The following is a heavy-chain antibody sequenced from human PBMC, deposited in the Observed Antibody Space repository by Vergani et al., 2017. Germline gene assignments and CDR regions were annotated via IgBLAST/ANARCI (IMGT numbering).Heavy chain of an antibody. CDR2: INPNSGGT. V-gene: IGHV1-2*02. J-gene: IGHJ5*02. CDR3: ARGGPLYCSSTSCPNWFDP. D-gene: IGHD2-2*01. CDR1: GYTFTGYY. Sequence: QVQLVQSGAEVKKPGASVKVSCKASGYTFTGYYMHWVRQAPGQGLEWMGWINPNSGGTNYAQKFQGRFTMTRDTSMSTAYMELSRLRSDDTAVYYCARGGPLYCSSTSCPNWFDPWGQGTLVTVSS.